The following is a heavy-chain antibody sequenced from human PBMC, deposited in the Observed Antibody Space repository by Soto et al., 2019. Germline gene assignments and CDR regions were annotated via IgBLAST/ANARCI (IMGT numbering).Heavy chain of an antibody. V-gene: IGHV1-46*01. Sequence: QVDLVQSGAEVKKPGASVKMSCKSSGYRLSKYYMQWVRQAPGQGLEWMGIVNPSDGRTNYARKFQGRVTMTWDTSTTTLYMEVNSLRSDDTAIYYCARAELIVAGQAFDSWGQGTLVTVSS. CDR1: GYRLSKYY. CDR3: ARAELIVAGQAFDS. CDR2: VNPSDGRT. D-gene: IGHD5-12*01. J-gene: IGHJ4*02.